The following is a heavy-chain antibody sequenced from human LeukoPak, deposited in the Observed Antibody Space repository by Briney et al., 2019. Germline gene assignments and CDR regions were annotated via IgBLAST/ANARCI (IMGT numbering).Heavy chain of an antibody. J-gene: IGHJ4*02. Sequence: GGSLRLSCAASGFTFSSYAMSWVRQAPGKGLEWVSAISGSGGSTYYADSVKGRFTISRDNSKNTLYLQMNSLRAEDTAVYYCAKDRREYSSGWWAYFDYWGQGTLVTVSS. CDR2: ISGSGGST. CDR3: AKDRREYSSGWWAYFDY. V-gene: IGHV3-23*01. CDR1: GFTFSSYA. D-gene: IGHD6-19*01.